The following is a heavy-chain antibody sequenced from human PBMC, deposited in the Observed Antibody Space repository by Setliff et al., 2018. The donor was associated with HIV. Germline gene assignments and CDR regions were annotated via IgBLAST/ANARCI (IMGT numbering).Heavy chain of an antibody. V-gene: IGHV4-59*01. CDR3: AISTRPY. J-gene: IGHJ4*02. Sequence: PSETLSLTCTVSGGSINNYYWSWIRQPPGKGLEWIGYIYYSGSTNYNPSLKSRVTISLDTSKNQFSLRLTSVTAADTAVYYCAISTRPYWGQGTLVTVSS. CDR1: GGSINNYY. D-gene: IGHD6-6*01. CDR2: IYYSGST.